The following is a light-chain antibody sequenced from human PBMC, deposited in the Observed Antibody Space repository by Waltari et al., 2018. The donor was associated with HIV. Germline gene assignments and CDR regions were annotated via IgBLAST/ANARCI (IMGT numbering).Light chain of an antibody. CDR2: NDN. V-gene: IGLV1-44*01. CDR3: AAWDDRLDGQGV. CDR1: RSNIGTNT. Sequence: QSVLTQPPSASGTPGQRVTISCSGTRSNIGTNTVNWYQIIPGTAPKLLIYNDNQRPSGVPDRFSGSRSGTSASLAFSGLQSEDEADYYCAAWDDRLDGQGVFGGGTTLTVL. J-gene: IGLJ3*02.